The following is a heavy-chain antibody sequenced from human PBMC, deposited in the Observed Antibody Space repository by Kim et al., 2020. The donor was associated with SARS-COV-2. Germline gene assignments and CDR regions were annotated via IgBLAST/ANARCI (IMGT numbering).Heavy chain of an antibody. D-gene: IGHD3-22*01. V-gene: IGHV4-34*01. Sequence: SQTLSLTCAVYGGSFSGYYWSWIRQPPGKGLEWIGEINHSGSTNYNPSLKSRVTISVDTSKNQFSLKLSSVTAADTAVYYCARGRSMIVLPSFDYWGQGTLVTVSS. CDR1: GGSFSGYY. CDR3: ARGRSMIVLPSFDY. J-gene: IGHJ4*02. CDR2: INHSGST.